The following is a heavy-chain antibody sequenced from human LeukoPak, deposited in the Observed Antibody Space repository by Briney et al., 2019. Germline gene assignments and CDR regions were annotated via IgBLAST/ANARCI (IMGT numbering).Heavy chain of an antibody. CDR3: ARRIQGMAPYYFDY. CDR1: GFTFSSYG. J-gene: IGHJ4*02. CDR2: IRYDGSNK. Sequence: GGSLRLSCAASGFTFSSYGMHWVRQAPGKGLEWVAFIRYDGSNKYYADSVKGRFTISRDNARNTLYLQMNSLRAEDTAVYYCARRIQGMAPYYFDYWGQGTLVTVSS. D-gene: IGHD5-24*01. V-gene: IGHV3-30*02.